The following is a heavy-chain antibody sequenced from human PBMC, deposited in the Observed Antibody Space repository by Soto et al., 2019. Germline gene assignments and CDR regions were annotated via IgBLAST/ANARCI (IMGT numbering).Heavy chain of an antibody. CDR1: GGSVSSGNYY. CDR2: IFHTGTT. V-gene: IGHV4-61*01. D-gene: IGHD1-26*01. CDR3: TRAPVSGSYCFDF. Sequence: PSETLSLTCTFSGGSVSSGNYYWSWIRQPPGKGLEWIGYIFHTGTTNYNPSLKSRVAISLDTSMNQFSLKLSSVTAADTAVYYCTRAPVSGSYCFDFWGQGTQVTVSS. J-gene: IGHJ4*02.